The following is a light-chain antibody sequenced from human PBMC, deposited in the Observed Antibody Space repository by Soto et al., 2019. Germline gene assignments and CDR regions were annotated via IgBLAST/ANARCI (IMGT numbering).Light chain of an antibody. CDR3: SSYAGSNGGV. Sequence: QSALTQPPSASGSPGQSVTISCTGTSSDVGGYNYVSWYQQHPGKAPKLMIYAVSKRPSGVPDRFSGSKSGNTASLTVSGLQAEDEADYYCSSYAGSNGGVFGGGTKLTVL. J-gene: IGLJ2*01. CDR1: SSDVGGYNY. V-gene: IGLV2-8*01. CDR2: AVS.